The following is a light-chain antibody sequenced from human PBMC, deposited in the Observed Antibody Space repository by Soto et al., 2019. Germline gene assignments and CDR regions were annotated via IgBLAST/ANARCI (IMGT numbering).Light chain of an antibody. CDR3: QQYGSSPIT. V-gene: IGKV3-20*01. J-gene: IGKJ5*01. CDR1: QSVTSNA. Sequence: EIVLTQSSATLSLSPGERATLSCRASQSVTSNALAWYQQKPGQAPRLLIYGVSSRATGIPDRFSGSGSETDFSLTINRLEPEDFAVYFCQQYGSSPITFGQGTRLEIK. CDR2: GVS.